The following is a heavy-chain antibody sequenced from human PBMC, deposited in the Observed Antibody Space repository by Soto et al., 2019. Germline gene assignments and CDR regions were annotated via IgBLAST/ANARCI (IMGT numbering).Heavy chain of an antibody. CDR2: IDPSDSYT. J-gene: IGHJ6*02. CDR3: ARHERLYSSSWYDYYYGMDV. V-gene: IGHV5-10-1*01. Sequence: GESLKISCKGSGYSFTSYWISWVRQMPGKGLEWMGRIDPSDSYTNYSPSFQGHVTISADKSISTAYLQRSSLKASDTAMYYCARHERLYSSSWYDYYYGMDVWGQGTTVTVSS. CDR1: GYSFTSYW. D-gene: IGHD6-13*01.